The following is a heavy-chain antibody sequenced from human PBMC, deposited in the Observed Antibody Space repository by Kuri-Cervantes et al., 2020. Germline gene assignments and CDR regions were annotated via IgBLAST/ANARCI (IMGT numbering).Heavy chain of an antibody. CDR1: GFTFSSYA. CDR2: ISYDGSNK. J-gene: IGHJ6*02. D-gene: IGHD2-2*01. V-gene: IGHV3-30-3*01. Sequence: GESLKISCAASGFTFSSYAMHWVRQAPSKGLEWVAVISYDGSNKYYADSVKGRFTISRDNSKNTLYLQMNSLRAEDTAVYYCARPNRYCSSTSCLASDRNYGMDVWGQGTTVTVSS. CDR3: ARPNRYCSSTSCLASDRNYGMDV.